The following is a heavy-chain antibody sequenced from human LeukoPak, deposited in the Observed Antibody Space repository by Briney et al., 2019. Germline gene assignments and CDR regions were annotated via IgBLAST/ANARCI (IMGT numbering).Heavy chain of an antibody. Sequence: GGSLRLSCAASGFTFSDSWMTWVRQVPGKGLEWVANIKEDESEKYFVDSVKGRFTISRDDSKNTLYLQMNSLRAEDAAVYYCTKDYIGGAATMFDCWGQGTLVTVSS. CDR1: GFTFSDSW. J-gene: IGHJ4*02. V-gene: IGHV3-7*03. D-gene: IGHD1-26*01. CDR2: IKEDESEK. CDR3: TKDYIGGAATMFDC.